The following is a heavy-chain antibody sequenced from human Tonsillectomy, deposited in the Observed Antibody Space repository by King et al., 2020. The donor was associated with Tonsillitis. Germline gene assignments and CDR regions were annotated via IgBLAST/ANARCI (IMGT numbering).Heavy chain of an antibody. Sequence: VQLVESGGVVVQPGGSLRLSCVASGFTFDDYTMHGVRQAPGKGLEWVSLITREGGSAYYGDSVKGRFTIYRDNSKNSLYLQMNSLRTEDTALYYCAKEQKKYFEAWGQGTLVTVSS. CDR1: GFTFDDYT. D-gene: IGHD2/OR15-2a*01. J-gene: IGHJ4*02. V-gene: IGHV3-43*01. CDR3: AKEQKKYFEA. CDR2: ITREGGSA.